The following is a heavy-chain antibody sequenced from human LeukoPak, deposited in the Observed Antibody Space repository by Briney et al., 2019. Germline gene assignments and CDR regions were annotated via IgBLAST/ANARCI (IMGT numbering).Heavy chain of an antibody. Sequence: PGRSLRLSCAASGFTFSSYAMHWVRQAPGKGLEGMGVISYDGSNKYYADSVKGRFTIYRDNSKNTRYLQMNSLRAEGTAVYYCARDAIFGVVIIRAGYMDVWGKGTTVTVSS. CDR1: GFTFSSYA. V-gene: IGHV3-30*01. CDR3: ARDAIFGVVIIRAGYMDV. CDR2: ISYDGSNK. J-gene: IGHJ6*03. D-gene: IGHD3-3*01.